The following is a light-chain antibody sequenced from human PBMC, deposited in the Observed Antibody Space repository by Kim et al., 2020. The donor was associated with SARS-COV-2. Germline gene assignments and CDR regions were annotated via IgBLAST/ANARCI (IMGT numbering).Light chain of an antibody. CDR2: YNK. V-gene: IGLV3-19*01. Sequence: SITCHGEHILSNYSSSYHQQPGQAPPLVIYYNKNRPPGVPHRCSGCSTGKKAAFSITAGKPEDDDAYYCTSRQDSNKHGVFGGGTQLTVL. CDR1: HILSNY. CDR3: TSRQDSNKHGV. J-gene: IGLJ3*02.